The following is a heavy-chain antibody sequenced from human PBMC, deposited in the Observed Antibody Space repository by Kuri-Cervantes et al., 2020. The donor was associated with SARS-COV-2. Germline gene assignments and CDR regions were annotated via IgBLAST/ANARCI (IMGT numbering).Heavy chain of an antibody. CDR3: TTRSSVYYYYGMDV. CDR1: GFSFSNYA. CDR2: ISYDGSNK. V-gene: IGHV3-30*04. D-gene: IGHD6-6*01. Sequence: GGSLRLSCAVSGFSFSNYAMHWVRQAPGKGLEWVALISYDGSNKYYADSVKGRFTISRDNSMNTLYLQMNSLKTEDTAVYYCTTRSSVYYYYGMDVWGPGTTVNVSS. J-gene: IGHJ6*02.